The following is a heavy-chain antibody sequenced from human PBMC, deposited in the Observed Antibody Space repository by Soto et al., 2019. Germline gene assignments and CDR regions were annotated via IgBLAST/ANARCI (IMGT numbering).Heavy chain of an antibody. CDR2: MYHSGAT. CDR1: GATINTAGYS. J-gene: IGHJ4*02. D-gene: IGHD3-22*01. Sequence: PSGTLSLTCAVSGATINTAGYSWTWLRQPPGKGLEWIGYMYHSGATTYNPSLQSRVTISGDGSKNQFSLRLTSVTAADTATYYCARVYDSSGYFIDYWGPGTLVTVSS. CDR3: ARVYDSSGYFIDY. V-gene: IGHV4-30-2*01.